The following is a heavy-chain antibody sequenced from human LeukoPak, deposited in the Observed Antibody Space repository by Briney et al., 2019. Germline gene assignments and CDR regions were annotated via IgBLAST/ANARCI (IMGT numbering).Heavy chain of an antibody. CDR3: ARAVSVGLYDSSGYSAYYMDV. J-gene: IGHJ6*03. Sequence: GGSLRLSCAASGFTFSSYGMHWVRQAPGKGLEWVAVIWYDGGNKYYADSVKGRFTISRDNSKNTLYLQMNSLRAEDTAVYYCARAVSVGLYDSSGYSAYYMDVWGKGTTVTVSS. D-gene: IGHD3-22*01. CDR1: GFTFSSYG. CDR2: IWYDGGNK. V-gene: IGHV3-33*01.